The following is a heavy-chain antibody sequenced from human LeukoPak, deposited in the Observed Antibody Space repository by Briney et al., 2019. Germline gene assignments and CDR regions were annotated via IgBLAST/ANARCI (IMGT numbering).Heavy chain of an antibody. CDR3: ASYGSGSYGDAFDI. D-gene: IGHD3-10*01. V-gene: IGHV3-48*02. CDR2: ISSSSSTI. Sequence: GRSLRLSCAAPGIPFSSFGMNWVRQAPGKGLEWVSYISSSSSTIYYADSVKGRFTISRDNAKNSLYLQMNSLRDEDTAVYYCASYGSGSYGDAFDIWGQGTMVTVSS. J-gene: IGHJ3*02. CDR1: GIPFSSFG.